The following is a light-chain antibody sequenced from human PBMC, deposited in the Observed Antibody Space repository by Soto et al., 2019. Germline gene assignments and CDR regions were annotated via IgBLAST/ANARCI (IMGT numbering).Light chain of an antibody. J-gene: IGKJ4*01. CDR3: QHLYTYPLT. CDR2: DAA. Sequence: AVQLPQSPSSLSASVGDRVTITCRASQDISSALAWYQQKPGRAPKLLIYDAASLQSGVPSRFSGSRSGTDFILTISSLQPGDFATYYCQHLYTYPLTFGGGTRVDIK. CDR1: QDISSA. V-gene: IGKV1-13*02.